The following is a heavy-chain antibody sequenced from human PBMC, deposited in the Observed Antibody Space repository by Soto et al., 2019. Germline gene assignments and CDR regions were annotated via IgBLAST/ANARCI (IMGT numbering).Heavy chain of an antibody. Sequence: QVRMVQSGPEVKKPGASVKVYCKTSGYTFTSYGVAWVRQAPGQGLEWMGWISTSKGDTTYAQKFQGRVTMTTDTSTSTAYMELRSLRFDDTAVYYCATRSPAFDFWGQGTLVTVSS. CDR3: ATRSPAFDF. V-gene: IGHV1-18*01. J-gene: IGHJ4*02. CDR2: ISTSKGDT. CDR1: GYTFTSYG.